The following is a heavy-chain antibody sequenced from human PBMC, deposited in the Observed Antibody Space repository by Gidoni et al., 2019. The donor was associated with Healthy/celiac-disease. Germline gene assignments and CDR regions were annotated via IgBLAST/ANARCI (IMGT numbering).Heavy chain of an antibody. V-gene: IGHV4-38-2*01. CDR1: GYSMSSGYN. Sequence: HVQLPVSGPGLVKPSETLSLTCAVSGYSMSSGYNWAWIRQPPGKGLEWIGSIYHSGSTYYNPSFKIRVTISVDRSKNQSSLKLSAVTAADTAVYYCARASPVDPWGQGTLVTVSS. CDR3: ARASPVDP. J-gene: IGHJ5*02. CDR2: IYHSGST.